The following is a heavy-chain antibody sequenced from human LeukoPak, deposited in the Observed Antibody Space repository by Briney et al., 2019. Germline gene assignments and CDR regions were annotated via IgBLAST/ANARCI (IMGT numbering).Heavy chain of an antibody. D-gene: IGHD6-25*01. CDR2: IGSRSTSI. V-gene: IGHV3-21*01. J-gene: IGHJ3*02. Sequence: PGGSLRLSCAASGFTFSSYSMNWVRQAPGKGLEWVSSIGSRSTSIYYADSVKGRFTISRDNAKNSLYLQMNSLRAEDTAVYYCARESSESFDIWGQGTMCTVSS. CDR1: GFTFSSYS. CDR3: ARESSESFDI.